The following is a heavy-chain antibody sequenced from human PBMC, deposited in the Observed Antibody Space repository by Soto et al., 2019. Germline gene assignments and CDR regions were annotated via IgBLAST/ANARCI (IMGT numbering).Heavy chain of an antibody. CDR1: GFSLSTSGVG. Sequence: SGPTLVNPTQTLTLTCTFSGFSLSTSGVGVGWIRQPPGKALEWLALIYWNDDYRYSPSLKSRLTITKDTSRNQVVLTMTNLDPVDTATYYCAHRRPYSNSRGFDYWGQGTLVTVSS. V-gene: IGHV2-5*01. J-gene: IGHJ4*02. D-gene: IGHD6-6*01. CDR3: AHRRPYSNSRGFDY. CDR2: IYWNDDY.